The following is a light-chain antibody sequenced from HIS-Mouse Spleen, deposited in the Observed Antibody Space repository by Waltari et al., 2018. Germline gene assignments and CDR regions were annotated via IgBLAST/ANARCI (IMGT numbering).Light chain of an antibody. CDR2: VAS. Sequence: EIVLTQSPATLSLSPGERATLSCRASQSVSSYLAWYQQKPGQAPRLLIYVASNRATGIPARFSGSGSGTDFTLTISSLEPEDFAVYYCQQRSNWRFTFGPGTKVDIK. J-gene: IGKJ3*01. CDR3: QQRSNWRFT. V-gene: IGKV3-11*01. CDR1: QSVSSY.